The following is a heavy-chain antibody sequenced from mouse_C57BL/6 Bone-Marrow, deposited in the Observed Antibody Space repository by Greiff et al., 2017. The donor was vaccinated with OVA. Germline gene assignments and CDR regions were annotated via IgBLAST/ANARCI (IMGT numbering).Heavy chain of an antibody. CDR1: GFTFSDFY. J-gene: IGHJ4*01. V-gene: IGHV7-1*01. CDR3: ARDGYYDAMDY. CDR2: SRNKANAYTT. Sequence: EVKLVESGGGLVQSGRSLRLSCATSGFTFSDFYMEWVRQAPGKGLEWIAASRNKANAYTTEYSASVKGRFIVSRDTSQSILYLQMNALRAEDTAIYYCARDGYYDAMDYWGQGTSVTVSS.